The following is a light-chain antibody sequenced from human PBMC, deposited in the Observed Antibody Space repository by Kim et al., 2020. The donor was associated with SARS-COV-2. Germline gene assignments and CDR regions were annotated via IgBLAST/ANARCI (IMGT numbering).Light chain of an antibody. CDR2: DVS. Sequence: QSALTQPASVSGSPGQSITISCTGTSSDVDGYNYVSWYQQHPGKAPKLMIYDVSKRPSGVSNRFSGSKSGNTASLTISGLQAEDEADYYCSSYTSSSTPVVFGGGTQLTVL. V-gene: IGLV2-14*01. CDR3: SSYTSSSTPVV. CDR1: SSDVDGYNY. J-gene: IGLJ2*01.